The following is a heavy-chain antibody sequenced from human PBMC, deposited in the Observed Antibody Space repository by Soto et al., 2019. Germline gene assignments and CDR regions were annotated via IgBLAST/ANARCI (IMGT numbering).Heavy chain of an antibody. D-gene: IGHD1-26*01. V-gene: IGHV1-69*01. CDR1: GGTFSSYS. CDR2: IIPIFGTA. Sequence: QVQLAQSGAGVKKPGSSVKVSCKASGGTFSSYSINWVRQAPGQGLEWMGEIIPIFGTATYAQKFQGRVTITADESTSTAYLELSSLRSEDTAVYYCARDGGRHSGGIDYWGQGTLVTVSS. J-gene: IGHJ4*02. CDR3: ARDGGRHSGGIDY.